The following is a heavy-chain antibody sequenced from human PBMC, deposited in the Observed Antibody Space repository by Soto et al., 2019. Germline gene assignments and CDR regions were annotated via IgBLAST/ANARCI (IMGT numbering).Heavy chain of an antibody. CDR1: GFNFSRFW. J-gene: IGHJ4*02. CDR2: IDTSGHST. D-gene: IGHD6-13*01. CDR3: AKDSWYFDL. V-gene: IGHV3-74*01. Sequence: GGSLRLSCTASGFNFSRFWMHWVRHVPGKGLVWVARIDTSGHSTNYAESVKGRFTISRDNAKNTVSLQMNSLRVEDTGVYYCAKDSWYFDLWSQGSQVTVSS.